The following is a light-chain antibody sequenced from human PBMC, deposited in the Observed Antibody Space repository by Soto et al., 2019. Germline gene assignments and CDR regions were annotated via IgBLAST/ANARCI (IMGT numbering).Light chain of an antibody. Sequence: DIQMTQSPSTLSATAGDRVTITCRASQSISSWLAWYQPKPGKAPKLLIYDASNLDSGVPSRFSGSGSGTEFTLTISSLQPDDFATYYCQQYNSYPWTFGQVTKVDIK. CDR2: DAS. J-gene: IGKJ1*01. CDR1: QSISSW. V-gene: IGKV1-5*01. CDR3: QQYNSYPWT.